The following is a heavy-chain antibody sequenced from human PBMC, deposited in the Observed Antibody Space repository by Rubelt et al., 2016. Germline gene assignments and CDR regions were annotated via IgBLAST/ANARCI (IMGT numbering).Heavy chain of an antibody. CDR1: GFTFSSYA. CDR2: ISGSGGST. D-gene: IGHD3-10*01. Sequence: SCAASGFTFSSYAMTWVRQVPGKGLEWVSGISGSGGSTYNADSVKGRLTISRDNSKNTLYLQMNSLRAEDTAVYYCARVAPMVRGVLVGGVDYWGQGTLVTVSS. J-gene: IGHJ4*02. V-gene: IGHV3-23*01. CDR3: ARVAPMVRGVLVGGVDY.